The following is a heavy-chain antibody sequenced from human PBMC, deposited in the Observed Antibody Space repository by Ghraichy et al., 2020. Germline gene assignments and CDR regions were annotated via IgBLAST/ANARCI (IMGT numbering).Heavy chain of an antibody. CDR3: AGMTAAVGPRGTLGWFDP. D-gene: IGHD6-13*01. Sequence: SETLSLTCTVSGGSISSYYWSWIRQPPGKGLEWIGYIYYSGSTNYNPSLKSRVTISVDTSKNQFSLKLSSVTAADTAVYFCAGMTAAVGPRGTLGWFDPWGQGTLVTVSS. J-gene: IGHJ5*02. CDR1: GGSISSYY. V-gene: IGHV4-59*01. CDR2: IYYSGST.